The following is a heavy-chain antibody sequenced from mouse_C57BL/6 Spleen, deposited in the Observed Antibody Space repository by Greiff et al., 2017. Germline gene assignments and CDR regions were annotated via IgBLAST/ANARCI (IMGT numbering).Heavy chain of an antibody. CDR2: IYPGDGDT. Sequence: QVQLKESGPELVKPGASVKISCKASGYAFSSSWMNWVKQRPGKGLEWIGRIYPGDGDTNYNGKFKGKATLTADKSSSTAYMQLSSLTSEDSAVYCCARDESITTVVSAMDYWGQGTSLTVSS. D-gene: IGHD1-1*01. CDR1: GYAFSSSW. J-gene: IGHJ2*02. V-gene: IGHV1-82*01. CDR3: ARDESITTVVSAMDY.